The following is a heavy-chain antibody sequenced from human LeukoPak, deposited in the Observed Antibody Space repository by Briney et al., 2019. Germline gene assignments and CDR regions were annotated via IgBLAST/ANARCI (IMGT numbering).Heavy chain of an antibody. D-gene: IGHD6-19*01. CDR2: IIPIFGTA. V-gene: IGHV1-69*05. CDR3: AGDGGGWYIY. CDR1: GGTFSSYA. Sequence: GASVKVSCKASGGTFSSYAISWVRQAPGQGLEWMGGIIPIFGTANYAQKFQGRVTITTDESTSTAYMELSSLRSEDTAVYYCAGDGGGWYIYWGQGTLVTASS. J-gene: IGHJ4*02.